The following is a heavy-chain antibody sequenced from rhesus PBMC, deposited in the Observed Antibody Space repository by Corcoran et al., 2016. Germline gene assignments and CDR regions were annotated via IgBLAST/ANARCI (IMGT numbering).Heavy chain of an antibody. CDR1: GGSISGYW. D-gene: IGHD1-32*01. J-gene: IGHJ2*01. CDR3: ARLKLEWGSGYWYFDL. V-gene: IGHV4-160*01. Sequence: QLQLQESGPGLVKPSETLSLTCAVSGGSISGYWWSWIRQPPGKGLEGIGRIDSSGSTDYNPSLKSRVTISRDTSKNQCSLKLSSVTAADTAVYYGARLKLEWGSGYWYFDLWGPGTPITVSS. CDR2: IDSSGST.